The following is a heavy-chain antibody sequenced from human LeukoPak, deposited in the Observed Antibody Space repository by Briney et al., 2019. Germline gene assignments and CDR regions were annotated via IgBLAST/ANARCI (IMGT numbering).Heavy chain of an antibody. Sequence: ASVKVSCKASGYTFTGYYMHWVRQAPGQGLEWMGWISGYNGNTNYAQKLQGRVTMTTDTSTSTAYMELRSLGSDDTAVYYCARDTHRTSDAFDIWGQGTMVTVSS. CDR1: GYTFTGYY. CDR3: ARDTHRTSDAFDI. V-gene: IGHV1-18*04. J-gene: IGHJ3*02. CDR2: ISGYNGNT.